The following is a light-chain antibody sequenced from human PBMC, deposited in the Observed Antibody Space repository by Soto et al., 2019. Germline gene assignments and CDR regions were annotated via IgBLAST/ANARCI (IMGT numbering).Light chain of an antibody. J-gene: IGKJ2*01. CDR3: QQRSNWPPYT. Sequence: EIVLTQSPVTLYLSPGERATLSCRASQSVGSSLAWYQYKPGQAPRLLIFDASNRTSGIPIRFSGSGSGTDFTLTISSLEPEDFAVYYCQQRSNWPPYTFGQGTKLQIK. CDR1: QSVGSS. V-gene: IGKV3-11*01. CDR2: DAS.